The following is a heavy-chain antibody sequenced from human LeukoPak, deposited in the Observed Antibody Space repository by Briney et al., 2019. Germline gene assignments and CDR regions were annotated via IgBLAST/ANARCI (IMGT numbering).Heavy chain of an antibody. D-gene: IGHD6-19*01. Sequence: GGSLRLSCVASGFTFSSYAVSWVRQAPGNSLEWVSGIGGSGSRTYYADSVKGRFTISRDNSKNTLYLQMNSLRAEDTAIYYCAKKYGVTVYGSGLNYFDYWGQGTLVTVSS. J-gene: IGHJ4*02. CDR2: IGGSGSRT. CDR3: AKKYGVTVYGSGLNYFDY. V-gene: IGHV3-23*01. CDR1: GFTFSSYA.